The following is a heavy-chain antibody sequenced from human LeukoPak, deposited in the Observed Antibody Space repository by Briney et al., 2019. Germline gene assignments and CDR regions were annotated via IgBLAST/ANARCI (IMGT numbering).Heavy chain of an antibody. J-gene: IGHJ4*02. V-gene: IGHV3-21*01. D-gene: IGHD2-8*01. CDR3: ALIIGNNGLFDY. CDR1: GFTFSSYS. CDR2: ISSSSSYI. Sequence: KAGGSLRLSCAASGFTFSSYSMNWVRQAPGKGLEWVSSISSSSSYIYYAGSVKGRFTISRDNAKNSLYLQINSLRAEDTAVYYCALIIGNNGLFDYWGQGTLVTVSS.